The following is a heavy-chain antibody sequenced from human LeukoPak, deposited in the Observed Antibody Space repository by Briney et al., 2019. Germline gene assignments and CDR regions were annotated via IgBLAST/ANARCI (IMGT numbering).Heavy chain of an antibody. V-gene: IGHV3-7*01. Sequence: PGGSLRLSCAASGFTISGFFMTWVRQAPGQGLERVANIKEDGSEKYYVDSVRGRFTISRDNAKNSLYLQMNNLRAEDTAVYYCARPFGNGWFLRDYWGRGTLVTVSS. CDR3: ARPFGNGWFLRDY. CDR1: GFTISGFF. J-gene: IGHJ4*02. CDR2: IKEDGSEK. D-gene: IGHD6-19*01.